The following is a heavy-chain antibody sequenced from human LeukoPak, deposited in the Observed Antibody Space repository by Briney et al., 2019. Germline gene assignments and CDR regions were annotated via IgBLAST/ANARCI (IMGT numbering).Heavy chain of an antibody. D-gene: IGHD6-13*01. CDR2: MNPNSGNT. J-gene: IGHJ6*02. CDR3: AREVAAAGTDNNYYGMDV. CDR1: GYTFTSYD. V-gene: IGHV1-8*01. Sequence: ASVKVSCKAPGYTFTSYDINWVRQATGQGLEWMGWMNPNSGNTGYAQKFQGRVTMTRNTSISTAYMELSSLRSEDTAVYYCAREVAAAGTDNNYYGMDVWGQGTTVTVSS.